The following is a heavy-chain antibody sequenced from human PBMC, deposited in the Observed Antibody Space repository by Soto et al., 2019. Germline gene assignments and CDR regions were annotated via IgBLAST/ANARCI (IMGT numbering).Heavy chain of an antibody. CDR1: GYTFIGFY. J-gene: IGHJ4*02. CDR2: INPNSGDT. D-gene: IGHD4-17*01. V-gene: IGHV1-2*04. Sequence: QVQLVQSGAEVKKPGASVKVSCKASGYTFIGFYMHWVRQAPGQGLEWMGWINPNSGDTEYAQNFQGWVTMTSDTSISTAYMELRRLKSDDTAVYYCASGGSTVTREFDYWGQGTLVSVSS. CDR3: ASGGSTVTREFDY.